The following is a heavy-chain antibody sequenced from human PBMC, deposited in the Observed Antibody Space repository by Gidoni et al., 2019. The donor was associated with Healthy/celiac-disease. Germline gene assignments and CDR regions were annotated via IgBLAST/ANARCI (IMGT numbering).Heavy chain of an antibody. D-gene: IGHD3-10*01. CDR3: ARTLQVQGVIGAFDY. CDR2: IVSNDEK. CDR1: GFSPSNARLG. J-gene: IGHJ4*02. Sequence: QVTLKESGPVLVKPTETLTLTCTVSGFSPSNARLGVSWIRQPPGKALEWLAHIVSNDEKSYSTSLKSRLTISKDTSKSQVVLTMTNMDPVDTATYYCARTLQVQGVIGAFDYWGQGTLVTVSS. V-gene: IGHV2-26*01.